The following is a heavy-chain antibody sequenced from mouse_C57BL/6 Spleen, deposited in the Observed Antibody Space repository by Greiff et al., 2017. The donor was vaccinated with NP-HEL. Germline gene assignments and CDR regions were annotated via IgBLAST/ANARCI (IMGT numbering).Heavy chain of an antibody. CDR2: IDPNSGGP. Sequence: QVQLQQPGAELVKPGASVKLSCKASGYTFTSYWMPWVKQRPGRGLEWIGRIDPNSGGPTYNEKFKSKATLTVDKPSSTAYMQLSSLTSEDSAVDYCARWGVEPTLGAMDYWGQGTSVTVSS. J-gene: IGHJ4*01. V-gene: IGHV1-72*01. D-gene: IGHD2-10*01. CDR1: GYTFTSYW. CDR3: ARWGVEPTLGAMDY.